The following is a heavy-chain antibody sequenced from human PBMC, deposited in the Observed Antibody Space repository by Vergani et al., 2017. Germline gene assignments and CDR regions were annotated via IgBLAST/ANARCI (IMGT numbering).Heavy chain of an antibody. CDR2: IRYDGSNK. V-gene: IGHV3-30*02. Sequence: QVQLVESGGGVVQPGGSLRLSCAASGFTFSSYGMHWVRQAPGKGLEWVAFIRYDGSNKYYADSVKGRFTISRDNSKNTLYLQMNSLRAEDTAVYYCANNPNYAYYYGIDVWGQGTMVTVSS. CDR1: GFTFSSYG. CDR3: ANNPNYAYYYGIDV. D-gene: IGHD4/OR15-4a*01. J-gene: IGHJ6*02.